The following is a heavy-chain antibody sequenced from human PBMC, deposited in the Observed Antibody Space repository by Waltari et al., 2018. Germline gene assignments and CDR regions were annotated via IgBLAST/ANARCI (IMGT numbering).Heavy chain of an antibody. CDR3: ARLTVVGATRWFEP. CDR2: IFYSGST. CDR1: GDSINRSKYY. Sequence: QLQLQESGPGLVKPSETLSLTCSVSGDSINRSKYYWAWIRQPPGKGLESIGSIFYSGSTYHNPSLKSRVTMSGDTSRNEFYLKLKSVTAADTATYYCARLTVVGATRWFEPWGQGTQVSVSS. V-gene: IGHV4-39*01. D-gene: IGHD1-26*01. J-gene: IGHJ5*02.